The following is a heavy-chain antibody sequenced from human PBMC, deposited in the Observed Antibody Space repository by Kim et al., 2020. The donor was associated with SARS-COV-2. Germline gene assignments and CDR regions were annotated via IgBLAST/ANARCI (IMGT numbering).Heavy chain of an antibody. CDR1: GGSISSGSYY. V-gene: IGHV4-61*02. CDR2: IYTSGST. Sequence: SETLSLTCTVSGGSISSGSYYWSWIRQPAGKGLEWIGRIYTSGSTNYNPSLKSRVTISVDTSKNQFSLKLSSVTAADTAVYYCARTSGYCSGGSCLNWFDPWGQGTLVTVSS. CDR3: ARTSGYCSGGSCLNWFDP. D-gene: IGHD2-15*01. J-gene: IGHJ5*02.